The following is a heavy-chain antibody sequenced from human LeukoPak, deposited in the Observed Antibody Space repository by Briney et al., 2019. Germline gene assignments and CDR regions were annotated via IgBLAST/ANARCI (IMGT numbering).Heavy chain of an antibody. Sequence: PGGSLRLSCAASGFTFSSYAMSWVRQAPGKGLEWVPAISGSGGSTYYADSVKGRFTISRDNSKNTLYLQMNSLRAEDTAVYYCAKGILGCSSTSCYIDWYGYFQHWGQGTLVTVSS. V-gene: IGHV3-23*01. D-gene: IGHD2-2*02. CDR1: GFTFSSYA. CDR2: ISGSGGST. J-gene: IGHJ1*01. CDR3: AKGILGCSSTSCYIDWYGYFQH.